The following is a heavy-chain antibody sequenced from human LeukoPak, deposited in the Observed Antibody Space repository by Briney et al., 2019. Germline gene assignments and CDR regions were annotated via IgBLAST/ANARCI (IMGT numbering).Heavy chain of an antibody. CDR1: GFTFSSYG. D-gene: IGHD5-18*01. J-gene: IGHJ4*02. CDR2: IWYDGSNK. CDR3: ARGRGTAMAYYFDY. Sequence: PGRSLRLSCAASGFTFSSYGMHWVRQAPGKGLAWVAVIWYDGSNKYYADSVKGRFTISRDNSKNTLYLQMNSLRAEDSAVYYCARGRGTAMAYYFDYWGQGTLVTVSS. V-gene: IGHV3-33*01.